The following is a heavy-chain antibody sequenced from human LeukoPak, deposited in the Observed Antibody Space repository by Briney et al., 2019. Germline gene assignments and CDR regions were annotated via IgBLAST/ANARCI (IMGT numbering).Heavy chain of an antibody. Sequence: SQTLSLTCAISGDSVSSNSAAWNWIRQSPSRGLEWVGRTYYRSKWYNDYAVSVKSRITINPDTSKNQFSLQLNSVTPEDTAVYYCARGKWELLSHYWCFDLWGRGTLVTVSS. CDR2: TYYRSKWYN. V-gene: IGHV6-1*01. CDR3: ARGKWELLSHYWCFDL. CDR1: GDSVSSNSAA. D-gene: IGHD1-26*01. J-gene: IGHJ2*01.